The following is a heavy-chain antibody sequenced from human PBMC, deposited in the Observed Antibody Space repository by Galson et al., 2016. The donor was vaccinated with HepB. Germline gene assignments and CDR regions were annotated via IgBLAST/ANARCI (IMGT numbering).Heavy chain of an antibody. Sequence: SLRLSCAASGFTLRSYWMTWVRQAPGKGLEWVANIKQDGSEKYYVDYVKGRFTISRDNAKDSLYLQMNSLRAGDTAVYYCARSYGLASYYSIPVYWGQGTLVTVSS. D-gene: IGHD3-10*01. CDR2: IKQDGSEK. CDR1: GFTLRSYW. CDR3: ARSYGLASYYSIPVY. J-gene: IGHJ4*02. V-gene: IGHV3-7*03.